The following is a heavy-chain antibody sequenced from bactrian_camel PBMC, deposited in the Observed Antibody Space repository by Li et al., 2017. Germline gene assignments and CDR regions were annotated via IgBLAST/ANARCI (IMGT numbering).Heavy chain of an antibody. V-gene: IGHV3S1*01. CDR3: AACQNQINGEPRY. Sequence: HVQLVESGGGSAQAGGSLTLSCEVSGHTDSTYCVGWFRQAPGAERVWVADISTGFGDLLYADSVRGRFPISQDSTKVTLYLNMSNLRSEDTAVYYCAACQNQINGEPRYWGQGTQVTVS. D-gene: IGHD3*01. CDR1: GHTDSTYC. J-gene: IGHJ4*01. CDR2: ISTGFGDL.